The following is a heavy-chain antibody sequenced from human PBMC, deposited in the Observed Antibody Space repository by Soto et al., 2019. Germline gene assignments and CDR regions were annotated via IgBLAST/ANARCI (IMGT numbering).Heavy chain of an antibody. CDR1: GFTFSSYG. Sequence: GGSLRLSCAASGFTFSSYGMHWVRQAPGKGLEWVAVIWYDGSNEDYADSVKGRFTISRDNSKNTLFLQMNSLRVEDTAVYYCAREETGTFDCWGQGTLVTVSS. CDR2: IWYDGSNE. J-gene: IGHJ4*02. V-gene: IGHV3-33*01. CDR3: AREETGTFDC. D-gene: IGHD1-1*01.